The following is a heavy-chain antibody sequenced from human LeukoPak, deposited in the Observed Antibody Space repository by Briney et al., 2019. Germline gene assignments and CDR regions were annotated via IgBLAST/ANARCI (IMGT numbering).Heavy chain of an antibody. CDR3: AREREYWAPEGTYYYYYGMDV. V-gene: IGHV1-69*13. Sequence: GASVKVSCKASGGTFSSYAISWVRQAPGQGLEWMGGIIPIFGTANYAQKFQGRVTITADESTSTAYMELSSLRSEDTAVYYCAREREYWAPEGTYYYYYGMDVWGQGTTVTVSS. CDR1: GGTFSSYA. D-gene: IGHD2-8*02. CDR2: IIPIFGTA. J-gene: IGHJ6*02.